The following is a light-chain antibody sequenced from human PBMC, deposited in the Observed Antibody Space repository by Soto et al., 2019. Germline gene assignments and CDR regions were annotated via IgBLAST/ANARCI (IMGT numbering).Light chain of an antibody. CDR1: QSVNSN. CDR3: QQYNNWPGT. CDR2: GAS. Sequence: ETVMTQSPATLSVSPGERATLSCRASQSVNSNLAWYQQKPGQAPRLLIYGASTRATGIPARFSGSGSGTEFTLTISSLQSEDFAVYYCQQYNNWPGTFGQGTKVEIE. V-gene: IGKV3-15*01. J-gene: IGKJ1*01.